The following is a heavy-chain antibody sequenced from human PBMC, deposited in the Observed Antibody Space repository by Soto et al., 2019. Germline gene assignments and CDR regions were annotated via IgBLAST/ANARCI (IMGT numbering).Heavy chain of an antibody. J-gene: IGHJ6*02. D-gene: IGHD3-10*01. CDR3: ARARITMVREAIKYNMDV. Sequence: SETLSLTCTVSGGSISSYYWSWIRRPPGKGLEWIGYIYNSGSTHSNPSLQSRVTISVDTSKNQFSLKLSSVTAADTGIYYCARARITMVREAIKYNMDVWGQGTTVTVSS. CDR1: GGSISSYY. V-gene: IGHV4-59*01. CDR2: IYNSGST.